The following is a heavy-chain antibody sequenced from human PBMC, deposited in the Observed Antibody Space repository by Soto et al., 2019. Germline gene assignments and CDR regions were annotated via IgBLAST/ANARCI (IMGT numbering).Heavy chain of an antibody. CDR1: GFTFSSYG. CDR2: ISYDGSNK. J-gene: IGHJ5*02. CDR3: AKDRRDGNSGSYVNWFDP. D-gene: IGHD1-26*01. V-gene: IGHV3-30*18. Sequence: QVQLVESGGGVVQPGRSLRLSCAASGFTFSSYGMHWVRQAPGKGLEWVAVISYDGSNKYYADSVKGRFTISRDNSKNRLYLQMNSLRAEDTAVYYCAKDRRDGNSGSYVNWFDPWGQGTLVTVSS.